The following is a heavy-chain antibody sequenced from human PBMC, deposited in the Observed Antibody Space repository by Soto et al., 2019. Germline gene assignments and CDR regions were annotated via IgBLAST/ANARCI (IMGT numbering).Heavy chain of an antibody. CDR2: ISSSSSTI. CDR3: ARELGPDSRSSIWFDP. D-gene: IGHD6-6*01. J-gene: IGHJ5*02. Sequence: EVQLVESGGGLVQPGGSLRLSCAASGFTFSSYSMNWVRQAPGKGLEWVSYISSSSSTIYYADSVKGRFTISRDNAKNSLYLQMNSLRAEDTAVYYCARELGPDSRSSIWFDPWGQGTLVTVSS. CDR1: GFTFSSYS. V-gene: IGHV3-48*01.